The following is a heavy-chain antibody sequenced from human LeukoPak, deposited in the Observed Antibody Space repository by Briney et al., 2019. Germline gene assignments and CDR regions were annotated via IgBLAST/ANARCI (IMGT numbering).Heavy chain of an antibody. CDR2: ISGSGGST. V-gene: IGHV3-23*01. J-gene: IGHJ3*02. D-gene: IGHD6-19*01. CDR1: GFTFSSYA. Sequence: PGGSLRLSCAASGFTFSSYAMSWVRQAPGKGLEWVSAISGSGGSTYYADSVKGRFTISRDNSKNTLYLQMNSLRAEDTAVYYCARDQQGVAGTVEDAFDIWGQGTMVTVSS. CDR3: ARDQQGVAGTVEDAFDI.